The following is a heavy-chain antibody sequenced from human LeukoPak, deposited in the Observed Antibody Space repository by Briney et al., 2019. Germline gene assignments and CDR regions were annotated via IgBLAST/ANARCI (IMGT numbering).Heavy chain of an antibody. Sequence: SETLSLTCSVSGDSISTSSYYWGWIRQPPGKGLEWIGTIYYSGSTYYNPSLTSRVTISVDTSKNQFSLKLSSVTAADTAVYYCARGRWYIDYWGQGTLVTVSS. V-gene: IGHV4-39*07. CDR2: IYYSGST. CDR1: GDSISTSSYY. J-gene: IGHJ4*02. CDR3: ARGRWYIDY. D-gene: IGHD4-23*01.